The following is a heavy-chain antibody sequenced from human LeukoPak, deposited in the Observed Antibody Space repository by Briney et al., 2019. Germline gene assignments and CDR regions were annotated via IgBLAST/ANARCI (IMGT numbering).Heavy chain of an antibody. CDR3: ARIEDRGAAFDS. D-gene: IGHD3-22*01. CDR2: INTDGRTT. Sequence: AGGSLRLSCAISGFTFSTYWMHWVRQVPGEGLEWVSRINTDGRTTTYADFVKGRFIISRDNSKNILYLQMHSLRAEDTAVYYCARIEDRGAAFDSWGQEALVTVSS. CDR1: GFTFSTYW. J-gene: IGHJ4*02. V-gene: IGHV3-74*01.